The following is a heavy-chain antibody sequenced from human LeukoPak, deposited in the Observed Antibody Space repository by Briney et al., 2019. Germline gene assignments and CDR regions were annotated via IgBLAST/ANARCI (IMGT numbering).Heavy chain of an antibody. Sequence: PSQTLSLTCAVSGGSISSGGYTWSWIRQPPGKGLEWIGYIYHSGSTYYNPSLKSRVTISVDRSKNRFSLKLSSVTAADTAVYYCARGKPSLRFLEWTRGFDPWGQGTLVTVSS. CDR2: IYHSGST. J-gene: IGHJ5*02. V-gene: IGHV4-30-2*01. CDR1: GGSISSGGYT. CDR3: ARGKPSLRFLEWTRGFDP. D-gene: IGHD3-3*01.